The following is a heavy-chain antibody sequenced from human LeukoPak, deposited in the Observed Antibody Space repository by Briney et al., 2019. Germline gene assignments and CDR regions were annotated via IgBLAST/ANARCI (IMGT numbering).Heavy chain of an antibody. J-gene: IGHJ4*02. D-gene: IGHD2/OR15-2a*01. CDR2: ISGSGGST. CDR3: ARGGTRSPID. V-gene: IGHV3-23*01. Sequence: GGSLRLSCAASGFTFSNAWMSWVRQAPGKGLEWVSAISGSGGSTYYADSVKGRFTISRDNSKNTLYLQMNSLRAEDTAVYYCARGGTRSPIDWGPGTLVTVSS. CDR1: GFTFSNAW.